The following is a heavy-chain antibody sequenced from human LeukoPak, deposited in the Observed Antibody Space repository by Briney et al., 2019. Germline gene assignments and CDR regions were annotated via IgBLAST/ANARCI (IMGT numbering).Heavy chain of an antibody. D-gene: IGHD5-24*01. CDR3: ARPIRGGYNYWGMDV. V-gene: IGHV4-59*08. CDR1: GGSISSYY. CDR2: IYYSGST. Sequence: RTSETLSLTCTVSGGSISSYYWSWIRQPPGKGLGWIGYIYYSGSTNYNPSLKSRVTISVDTSKNQFSLKLSSVTAADTAVYYCARPIRGGYNYWGMDVWGQGTTVTVSS. J-gene: IGHJ6*02.